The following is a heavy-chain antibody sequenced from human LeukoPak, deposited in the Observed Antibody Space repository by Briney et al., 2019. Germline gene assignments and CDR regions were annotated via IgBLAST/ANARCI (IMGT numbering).Heavy chain of an antibody. Sequence: GGSLRLSCVASGFTVSNNYMKWVRQAPGKGLEWVSLIYSGGKIHYADSVKGRFTISRDNARNSLYLQMNSLRVEDTAVYFCAGGSSMEVWGKGTAVTVSS. J-gene: IGHJ6*04. CDR1: GFTVSNNY. V-gene: IGHV3-53*01. CDR3: AGGSSMEV. CDR2: IYSGGKI. D-gene: IGHD1-26*01.